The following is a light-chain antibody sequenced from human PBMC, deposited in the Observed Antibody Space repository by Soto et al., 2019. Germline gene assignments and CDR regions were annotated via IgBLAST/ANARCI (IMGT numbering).Light chain of an antibody. CDR1: SSDVGSFNF. CDR2: EVT. V-gene: IGLV2-23*02. CDR3: CSDAGRSTYV. J-gene: IGLJ1*01. Sequence: QSVLTQPASVSGSPGQSITISCTRTSSDVGSFNFVSWYQQHPGKAPKVMIYEVTKRPSGVSDRFSGSKSGNTASLTISGLQAEDDADYYCCSDAGRSTYVFGTGTKVTVL.